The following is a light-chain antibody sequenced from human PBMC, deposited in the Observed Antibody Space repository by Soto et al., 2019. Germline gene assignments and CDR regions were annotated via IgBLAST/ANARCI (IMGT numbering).Light chain of an antibody. Sequence: QSALTQPASVSGSPGQSITISCTGTSSDVGSYNLVSWYQQHPGTAPKLMIYEGSKRPSGVSNRFSGSKSGNTASLTISGLQAEEEADYHCCSYAGSNTGVFGEGTKVTVL. CDR3: CSYAGSNTGV. V-gene: IGLV2-23*01. CDR2: EGS. CDR1: SSDVGSYNL. J-gene: IGLJ2*01.